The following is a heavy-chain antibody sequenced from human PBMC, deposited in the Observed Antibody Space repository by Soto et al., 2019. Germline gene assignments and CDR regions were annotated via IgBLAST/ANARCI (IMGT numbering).Heavy chain of an antibody. Sequence: GGSLRLSCAASGFTFSSYSMNWVRQAPGKGLEWVSSISSSSSYIYYADSVKGRFTISRYNAKNSLYLQMNSLRAEDTAVYYCARDAYYDILTGYYRVPYGMDVWGQGTTVTVSS. CDR2: ISSSSSYI. J-gene: IGHJ6*02. CDR3: ARDAYYDILTGYYRVPYGMDV. CDR1: GFTFSSYS. D-gene: IGHD3-9*01. V-gene: IGHV3-21*01.